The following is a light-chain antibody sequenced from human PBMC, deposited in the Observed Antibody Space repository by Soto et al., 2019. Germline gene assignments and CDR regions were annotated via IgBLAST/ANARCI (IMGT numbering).Light chain of an antibody. Sequence: EVVLTQSPGTVSLSPGERATLSCRASQSVTSNYLAWYQQKPGQAPRLIIYAASSRATGIPDRFSGSGSGTDFPLSISRLEPEDFAVYYCHQYGSSITWTVGKGTKVEIK. J-gene: IGKJ1*01. CDR2: AAS. V-gene: IGKV3-20*01. CDR1: QSVTSNY. CDR3: HQYGSSITWT.